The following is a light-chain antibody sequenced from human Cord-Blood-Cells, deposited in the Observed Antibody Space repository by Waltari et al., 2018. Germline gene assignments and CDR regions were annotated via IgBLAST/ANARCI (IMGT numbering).Light chain of an antibody. V-gene: IGKV3-11*01. J-gene: IGKJ1*01. Sequence: EIVLTQSPATLSLSPGERATLSCRASQSVSSYLAWYQQKPGQAPRLLIYDASNGATGIPARFSGSGSGTDFTLTISSLEPEYFAVYYCQQRSNWPPWTFGQGTKVEIK. CDR1: QSVSSY. CDR2: DAS. CDR3: QQRSNWPPWT.